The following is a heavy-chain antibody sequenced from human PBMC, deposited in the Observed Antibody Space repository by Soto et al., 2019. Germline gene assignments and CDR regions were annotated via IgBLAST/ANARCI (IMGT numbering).Heavy chain of an antibody. Sequence: QVQLVESGGGVVQPGRSLRLSCAASGFTFSRYGMHWVRQAPGKGLEWVAVISYDGSNKYYADSVKGRFTISRDNSKNTLYLQMNSLRAEDTAVYYCAKVPCSGGSCYSDGGFDYWGQGTLVTVSS. CDR2: ISYDGSNK. CDR3: AKVPCSGGSCYSDGGFDY. CDR1: GFTFSRYG. V-gene: IGHV3-30*18. J-gene: IGHJ4*02. D-gene: IGHD2-15*01.